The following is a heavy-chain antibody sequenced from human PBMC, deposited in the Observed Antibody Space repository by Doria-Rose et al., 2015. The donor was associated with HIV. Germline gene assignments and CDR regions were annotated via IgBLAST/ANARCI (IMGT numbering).Heavy chain of an antibody. CDR3: ARIKSSRWYHKYYFDF. Sequence: QITLKESGPVLVKPTETLTLTCTVSGVSLSSPGMGVSWIRQPPGKTLEWLATIFSDDEGSYKTSLNSRLTVSSGSSKSQVVLPMTDMDPVDTATYYCARIKSSRWYHKYYFDFWGRGTLVIVSA. D-gene: IGHD6-13*01. J-gene: IGHJ4*02. CDR1: GVSLSSPGMG. CDR2: IFSDDEG. V-gene: IGHV2-26*01.